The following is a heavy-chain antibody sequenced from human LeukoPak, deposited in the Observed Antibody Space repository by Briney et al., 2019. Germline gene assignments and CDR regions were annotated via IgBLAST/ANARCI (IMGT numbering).Heavy chain of an antibody. V-gene: IGHV1-2*06. D-gene: IGHD3-10*01. CDR1: GYTFTGYY. J-gene: IGHJ4*02. CDR2: INPNSGGT. Sequence: GASVKVSCKASGYTFTGYYMHWVRQAPGQGLEWMGRINPNSGGTNYAQKFQGRVTMTRDTSISTAYMELSSLRSEDTAVYYCARDNRGDAGIDYWGQGTLVTVSS. CDR3: ARDNRGDAGIDY.